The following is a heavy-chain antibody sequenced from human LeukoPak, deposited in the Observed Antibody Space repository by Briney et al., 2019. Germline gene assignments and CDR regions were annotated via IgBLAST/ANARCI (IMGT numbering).Heavy chain of an antibody. D-gene: IGHD3-10*01. CDR2: IYNIRTT. Sequence: SETLSLTCNVSGGPVTSNNFHWGWIRQPPGKGLEWIGIIYNIRTTSYSPSLKSRVTISVDTSKNQFSLKMTSMTAADTAMYFCARRMIMVRDAFDRWGPGTMVTVSS. CDR1: GGPVTSNNFH. J-gene: IGHJ3*02. V-gene: IGHV4-39*07. CDR3: ARRMIMVRDAFDR.